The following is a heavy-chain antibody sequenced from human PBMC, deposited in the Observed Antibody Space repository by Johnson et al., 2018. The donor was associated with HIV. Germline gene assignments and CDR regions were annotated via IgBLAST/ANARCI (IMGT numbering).Heavy chain of an antibody. J-gene: IGHJ3*02. D-gene: IGHD1-1*01. CDR3: ARGFAKNWNQGGRDAFDI. V-gene: IGHV3-13*01. CDR2: IGTAGDT. Sequence: VQLVESGGGLVQPGGSLRLSCAASGFTFDDYGMNWVRQATGKGLEWVSAIGTAGDTYYPGSVQGRFTIARDNAKNSLYLQMNSLRDGDTAVYYCARGFAKNWNQGGRDAFDIWGQGTMVTVSP. CDR1: GFTFDDYG.